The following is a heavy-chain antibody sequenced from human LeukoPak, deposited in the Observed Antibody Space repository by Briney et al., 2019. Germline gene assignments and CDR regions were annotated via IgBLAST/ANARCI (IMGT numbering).Heavy chain of an antibody. CDR1: GFTFSNAW. Sequence: KPGGSLRLSCAASGFTFSNAWMSWVRQAPGKGLEWVGRIKSKTDGGTTDYAAPVKGRFTISRDDTKNTLYLQMNSLKTEDTAVYYCTTLTWIQLWYPFDYRGQGTLVTVSS. V-gene: IGHV3-15*01. CDR2: IKSKTDGGTT. D-gene: IGHD5-18*01. J-gene: IGHJ4*02. CDR3: TTLTWIQLWYPFDY.